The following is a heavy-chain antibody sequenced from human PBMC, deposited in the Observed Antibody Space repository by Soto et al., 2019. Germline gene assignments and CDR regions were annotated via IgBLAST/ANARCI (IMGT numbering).Heavy chain of an antibody. D-gene: IGHD2-2*01. V-gene: IGHV1-8*01. CDR2: MNPNSGNT. CDR1: GYTFTSYD. Sequence: ASVKVSCKASGYTFTSYDINWVRQATGQGLEWMGWMNPNSGNTGYAQKFQGRVTMTRNTSISTAYMELSSLRSEDTAVYYCARGRIYCSSTSCDKAFDYWGQGTLVTVSS. CDR3: ARGRIYCSSTSCDKAFDY. J-gene: IGHJ4*02.